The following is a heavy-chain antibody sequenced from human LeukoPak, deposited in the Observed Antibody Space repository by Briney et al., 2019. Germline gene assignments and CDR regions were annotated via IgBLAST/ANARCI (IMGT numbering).Heavy chain of an antibody. D-gene: IGHD1-26*01. V-gene: IGHV4-61*01. CDR2: VYYSGST. Sequence: SETLSLTCTVSGGSVSSGSYYWSWIRQPPGKGLEWIGYVYYSGSTNYNPSLKSRVTISVDTSKNQFSLKLSSVTAADTAVYYCARVGATYDAFDIWGQGTMVTVSS. J-gene: IGHJ3*02. CDR3: ARVGATYDAFDI. CDR1: GGSVSSGSYY.